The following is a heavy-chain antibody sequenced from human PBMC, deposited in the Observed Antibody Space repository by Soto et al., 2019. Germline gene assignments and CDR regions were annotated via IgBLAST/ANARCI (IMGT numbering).Heavy chain of an antibody. Sequence: GGSLRLSCAASGFTFSNAWMSWVRQAPGKGLEWVGRIKSKTDGGTTDYAAPVKGRFTISRDDSKNTLYLQMNSLKTEDAAVYYCTTAPRSGSTYYYYGMDVWGQGTTVTVSS. CDR3: TTAPRSGSTYYYYGMDV. CDR1: GFTFSNAW. D-gene: IGHD3-10*01. CDR2: IKSKTDGGTT. J-gene: IGHJ6*02. V-gene: IGHV3-15*01.